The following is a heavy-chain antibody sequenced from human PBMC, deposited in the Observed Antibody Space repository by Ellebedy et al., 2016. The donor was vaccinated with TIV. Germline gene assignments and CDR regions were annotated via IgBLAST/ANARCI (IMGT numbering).Heavy chain of an antibody. V-gene: IGHV1-46*04. D-gene: IGHD3-3*02. CDR3: VRAVRLATFDF. CDR2: IHPVGGPT. Sequence: AASVTVSCKASGYTFTSYYIHWVRQPPGHGLGWLGLIHPVGGPTSDSEKMHGRVTMTRDTSTSTVYMEVTSLSPEDTAVYFCVRAVRLATFDFWGQGTLVTVSS. CDR1: GYTFTSYY. J-gene: IGHJ4*02.